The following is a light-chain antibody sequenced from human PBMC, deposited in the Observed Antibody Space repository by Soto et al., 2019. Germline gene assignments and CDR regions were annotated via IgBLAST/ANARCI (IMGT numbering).Light chain of an antibody. V-gene: IGLV2-14*01. CDR3: SSYTSSSPYV. CDR1: SSDVGGYNY. J-gene: IGLJ1*01. CDR2: DVS. Sequence: QSLLTQPASVPGSPGQSITISCTGTSSDVGGYNYVSWYQQHPGKAPKLMIYDVSNRPSGVSNRFSGSKSGNTASLTISGLQAEDEADYYCSSYTSSSPYVFGTGTKVTVL.